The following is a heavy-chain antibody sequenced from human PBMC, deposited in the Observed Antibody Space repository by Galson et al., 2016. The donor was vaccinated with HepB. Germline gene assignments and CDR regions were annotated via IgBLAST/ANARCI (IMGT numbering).Heavy chain of an antibody. J-gene: IGHJ4*02. CDR1: GGSISSGTYY. V-gene: IGHV4-31*03. CDR2: IYYSGST. Sequence: TLSLTCTVSGGSISSGTYYWSWIRQHPGKGLEWIGYIYYSGSTYFNPSLKSRVTISVDTSKKQFSLKLSSVTAADTAVYYCARAYYYGSGSYFAHYFDYWGQGTLVTVSS. CDR3: ARAYYYGSGSYFAHYFDY. D-gene: IGHD3-10*01.